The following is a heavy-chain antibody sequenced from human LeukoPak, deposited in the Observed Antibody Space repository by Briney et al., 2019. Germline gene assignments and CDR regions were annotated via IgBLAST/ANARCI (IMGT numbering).Heavy chain of an antibody. CDR2: IRYDGSNK. CDR3: AKDGGSGSYTPYYYYMDV. J-gene: IGHJ6*03. CDR1: GFTFSSYG. D-gene: IGHD3-10*01. V-gene: IGHV3-30*02. Sequence: PGRSLRLSCAASGFTFSSYGMHWVRQAPGKGLEWVAFIRYDGSNKYYADSVKGRFTISRDNSKNTLYLQMNSLRAEDTAVYYCAKDGGSGSYTPYYYYMDVWGKGTTVTVSS.